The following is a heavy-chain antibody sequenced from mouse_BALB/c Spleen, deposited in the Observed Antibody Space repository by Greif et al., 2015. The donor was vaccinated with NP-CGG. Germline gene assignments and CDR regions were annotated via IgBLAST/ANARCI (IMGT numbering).Heavy chain of an antibody. CDR3: AKAYYKSLGFAY. Sequence: VQLRQSGAELVKPGASVKLSCTASGFNIKDTYIHWVKQRPEQGLEWIGRIDPANVNPKYDPKFKGKATITPDASSNTAFLQLSSLTSEDTAVYYGAKAYYKSLGFAYWGQGTLVTVSA. J-gene: IGHJ3*01. CDR2: IDPANVNP. CDR1: GFNIKDTY. V-gene: IGHV14-3*02. D-gene: IGHD2-12*01.